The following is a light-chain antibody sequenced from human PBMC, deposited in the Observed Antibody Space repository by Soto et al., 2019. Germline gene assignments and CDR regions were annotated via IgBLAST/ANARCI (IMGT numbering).Light chain of an antibody. CDR2: AAS. Sequence: DIQMTQSPSSLSASVGDRVTITCRASQSISSYLNWYQQKPGKAPKLLIYAASSLQSGVPSRFSGSGSGTDFTLTISSLQPEDFATYYCQQSYSTPPTFGQGIKVEIK. CDR3: QQSYSTPPT. J-gene: IGKJ1*01. V-gene: IGKV1-39*01. CDR1: QSISSY.